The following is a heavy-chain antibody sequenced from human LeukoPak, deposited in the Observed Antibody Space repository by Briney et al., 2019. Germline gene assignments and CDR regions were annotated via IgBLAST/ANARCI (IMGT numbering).Heavy chain of an antibody. Sequence: SETLSLTCTVSGGSISSSSYYWGWIRQPPGKGLEWIGSIYYSGSTYYNPSLKSRVTISVDTSKNQFSLKLSSVTAADTAVYYCARERGTYYYDSRGYSDYWGQGTLVTVSS. CDR1: GGSISSSSYY. V-gene: IGHV4-39*07. J-gene: IGHJ4*02. CDR2: IYYSGST. CDR3: ARERGTYYYDSRGYSDY. D-gene: IGHD3-22*01.